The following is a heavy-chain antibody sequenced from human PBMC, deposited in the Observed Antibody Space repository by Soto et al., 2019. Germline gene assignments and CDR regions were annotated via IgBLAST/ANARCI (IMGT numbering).Heavy chain of an antibody. CDR2: IYYSGST. J-gene: IGHJ5*02. CDR3: ARLGYCSGGSCYYRTNWFDP. V-gene: IGHV4-39*01. Sequence: QLQLQESGPGLVKPSETLSLTCTVSGGSISSSSYYWGWIRQPPGKGLEWIGSIYYSGSTYYNPSPKSRVTMSVDTSKNQFSLKLSSVTAADTAVYYCARLGYCSGGSCYYRTNWFDPWGQGTLVTVSS. D-gene: IGHD2-15*01. CDR1: GGSISSSSYY.